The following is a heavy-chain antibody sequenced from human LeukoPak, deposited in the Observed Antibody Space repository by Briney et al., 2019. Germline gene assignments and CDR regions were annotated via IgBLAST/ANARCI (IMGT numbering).Heavy chain of an antibody. J-gene: IGHJ6*02. CDR2: IKQDGSDK. V-gene: IGHV3-7*05. CDR1: GFTFSNYW. CDR3: AKEWLYSRSWYALDV. D-gene: IGHD6-13*01. Sequence: GGSLRLSCAASGFTFSNYWMSWVRQAPGKGLEWVANIKQDGSDKYYVDSVKGRFTISRDNAKNSLYLQMNSLRAEDTAVYYCAKEWLYSRSWYALDVWGQGTTVTVSS.